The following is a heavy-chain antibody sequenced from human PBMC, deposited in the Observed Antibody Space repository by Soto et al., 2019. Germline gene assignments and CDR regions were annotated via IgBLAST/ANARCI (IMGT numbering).Heavy chain of an antibody. CDR2: IYTSGST. J-gene: IGHJ4*02. D-gene: IGHD3-22*01. V-gene: IGHV4-4*07. Sequence: ASETLSLTCTVSGGSISSYYWSWIRQPAGKGLEWIGRIYTSGSTNYNPSLKSRVTMSVDTSKNQFSLKLSSVTAADTAVYYCARDLYYYDSSGYYGEHYFDYWGQGTLVTVSS. CDR1: GGSISSYY. CDR3: ARDLYYYDSSGYYGEHYFDY.